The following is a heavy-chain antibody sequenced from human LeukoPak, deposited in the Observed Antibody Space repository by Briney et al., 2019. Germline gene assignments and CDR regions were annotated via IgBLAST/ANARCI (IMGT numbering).Heavy chain of an antibody. D-gene: IGHD1-7*01. CDR1: GGSISSYY. CDR3: ARHGTGKYYFDY. CDR2: IYYSGST. Sequence: SETLSLTCTVSGGSISSYYWSWIRQPPGKGLEWIGYIYYSGSTNYNPSLKSRVTISADTSKNQFSLKLSSVTAADTAVYYCARHGTGKYYFDYWGQGTLVTVSS. V-gene: IGHV4-59*08. J-gene: IGHJ4*02.